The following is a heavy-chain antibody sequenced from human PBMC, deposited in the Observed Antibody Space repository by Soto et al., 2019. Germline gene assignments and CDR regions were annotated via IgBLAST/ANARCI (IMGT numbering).Heavy chain of an antibody. CDR1: GDSIGTGGYY. J-gene: IGHJ4*02. D-gene: IGHD3-22*01. CDR3: ATNHDDISGRPPLLFDS. V-gene: IGHV4-31*03. Sequence: QVQLQESGPGLVKPSQTLSLTCTVSGDSIGTGGYYWDWIRQHPGKGPEWIGYIHYSGSTYYNPSLKSRLTISLDTSKNQFSLPLSSVTAADTAVYYCATNHDDISGRPPLLFDSWGQGTLVTVSS. CDR2: IHYSGST.